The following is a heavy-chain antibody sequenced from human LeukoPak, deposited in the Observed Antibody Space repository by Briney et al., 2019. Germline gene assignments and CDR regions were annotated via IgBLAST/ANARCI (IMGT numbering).Heavy chain of an antibody. CDR1: GGSISSGGYY. J-gene: IGHJ3*02. D-gene: IGHD2-15*01. CDR3: ARDFTGWTFDT. Sequence: SETLSLTCTVSGGSISSGGYYWSWVRQHPGKGLEWIGSIFGSGSTYYNPSLKSRLTISVDTSKNQFSLKLTSVIAADTAVYYCARDFTGWTFDTWGQGTMVSVSS. CDR2: IFGSGST. V-gene: IGHV4-31*03.